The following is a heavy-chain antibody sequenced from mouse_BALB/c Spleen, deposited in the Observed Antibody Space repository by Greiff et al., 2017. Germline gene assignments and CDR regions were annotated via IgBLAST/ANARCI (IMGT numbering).Heavy chain of an antibody. J-gene: IGHJ2*01. CDR3: ARRGYYGSSYVFDY. D-gene: IGHD1-1*01. V-gene: IGHV1-39*01. CDR1: GYSFTDYI. Sequence: VQLQQTGPELVKPGASVKISCKASGYSFTDYIMLWVKQSHGKSLEWIGNINPYYGSTSYNLKFKGKATLTVDKSSSTAYMQLNSLTSEDSAVYYCARRGYYGSSYVFDYWGQGTTLTVSS. CDR2: INPYYGST.